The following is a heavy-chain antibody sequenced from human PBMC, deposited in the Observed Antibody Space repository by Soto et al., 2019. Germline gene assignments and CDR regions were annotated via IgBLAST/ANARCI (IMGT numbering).Heavy chain of an antibody. CDR2: IWYDGSNK. Sequence: PGGSLRLSCAASGFTFISYGMHFVRHAPVKGLEWVAVIWYDGSNKYYADSVKGRFTISRDNSKNTLYLQMNSLRAEDTAVYYCARGVGGSYYNLPVDYWGQGTLVTVSS. J-gene: IGHJ4*02. D-gene: IGHD1-26*01. V-gene: IGHV3-33*01. CDR1: GFTFISYG. CDR3: ARGVGGSYYNLPVDY.